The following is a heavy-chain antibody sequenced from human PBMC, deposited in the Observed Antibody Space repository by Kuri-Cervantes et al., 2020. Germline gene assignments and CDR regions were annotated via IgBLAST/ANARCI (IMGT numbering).Heavy chain of an antibody. CDR1: GFTFSSYW. CDR3: ARDGVSIAAAGIYYFDY. J-gene: IGHJ4*02. CDR2: IKQDGSEK. Sequence: GESLKISCAASGFTFSSYWMSWVRQAPGKGLEWVANIKQDGSEKYYVDSVKGRFTISRDNSKNTLYLQMNSLRAEDTAVYYCARDGVSIAAAGIYYFDYWGQGTLVTVSS. D-gene: IGHD6-13*01. V-gene: IGHV3-7*01.